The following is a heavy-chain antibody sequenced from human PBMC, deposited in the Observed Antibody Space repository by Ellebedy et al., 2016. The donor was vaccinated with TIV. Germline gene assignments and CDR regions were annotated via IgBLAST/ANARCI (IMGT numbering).Heavy chain of an antibody. CDR2: IYYSGSA. J-gene: IGHJ5*02. CDR1: GGSISNSDYY. CDR3: ARDPALQRGSFDT. V-gene: IGHV4-39*07. D-gene: IGHD4-11*01. Sequence: MPGGSLRLFCTVSGGSISNSDYYWNWIRQPPGTGREWIGLIYYSGSAYYNPSLKSRVTVSVDTSKNQFSLNLRSVTAADTAVYYCARDPALQRGSFDTWGQGTLVNVSS.